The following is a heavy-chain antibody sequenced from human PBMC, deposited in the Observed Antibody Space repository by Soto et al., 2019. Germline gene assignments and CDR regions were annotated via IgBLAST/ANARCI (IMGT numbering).Heavy chain of an antibody. J-gene: IGHJ5*02. CDR1: GFTVTSNY. Sequence: EVHLVESGGGLVQPGGSLRLSCTASGFTVTSNYMSWVRQAPGKGLEWVSIIHAAGHTYYADSVKGRFTISRDDSKNTLFLQMTRLGAEDTAVYYCATDRVGFVAWGQGTPVTVSS. CDR3: ATDRVGFVA. D-gene: IGHD1-26*01. V-gene: IGHV3-66*01. CDR2: IHAAGHT.